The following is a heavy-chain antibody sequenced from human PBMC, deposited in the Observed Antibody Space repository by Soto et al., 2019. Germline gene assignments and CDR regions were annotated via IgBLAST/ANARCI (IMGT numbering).Heavy chain of an antibody. J-gene: IGHJ4*02. CDR2: IYYSGST. CDR3: ASTYDFWSGYSHRYFDY. D-gene: IGHD3-3*01. Sequence: SETLSLTCTVSGGSISSSSYYWGWIRQPPGKGLEWIGSIYYSGSTYYNPSLKSRVTISVDTSKNQFSLKLSSVTAADTAVYYCASTYDFWSGYSHRYFDYWGQGTLVTVS. V-gene: IGHV4-39*01. CDR1: GGSISSSSYY.